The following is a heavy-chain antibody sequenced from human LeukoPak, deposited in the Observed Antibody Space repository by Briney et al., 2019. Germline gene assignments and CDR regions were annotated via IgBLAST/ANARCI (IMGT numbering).Heavy chain of an antibody. Sequence: GRSLRLSCTASGFTFGDYAMSWFRQAPGKGLEWVGFIRSKAYGGTTEYAASVKGRFTISRDDSKSIAYLQMNSLKTEDTAVYYCTTQRRRGGTTSSWYFDLWGRGTLVTVSS. V-gene: IGHV3-49*03. CDR1: GFTFGDYA. J-gene: IGHJ2*01. CDR3: TTQRRRGGTTSSWYFDL. CDR2: IRSKAYGGTT. D-gene: IGHD1-26*01.